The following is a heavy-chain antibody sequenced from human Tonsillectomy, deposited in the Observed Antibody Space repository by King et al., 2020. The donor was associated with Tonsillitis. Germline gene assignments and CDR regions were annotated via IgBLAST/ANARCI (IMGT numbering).Heavy chain of an antibody. J-gene: IGHJ5*02. CDR2: IKRKTDGGTT. D-gene: IGHD3-3*01. CDR3: TTPITISGMRFDP. V-gene: IGHV3-15*01. Sequence: VQLVESGGGLVRPGGSLRLSCAASGFTFSNAWMTWVRQAPGKGLEWVGRIKRKTDGGTTDYAAPVKGRFTISRDDSKNTLFLQMNSLKTEDTAVYYCTTPITISGMRFDPWGQGTLVTVSS. CDR1: GFTFSNAW.